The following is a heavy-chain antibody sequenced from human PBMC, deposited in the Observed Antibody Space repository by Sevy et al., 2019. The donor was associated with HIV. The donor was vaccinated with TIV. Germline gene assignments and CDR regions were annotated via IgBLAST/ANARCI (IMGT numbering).Heavy chain of an antibody. D-gene: IGHD5-18*01. V-gene: IGHV3-7*03. J-gene: IGHJ4*02. CDR2: IKQDGSEK. CDR1: GFTFSSYW. CDR3: AREMMHTAMDPGFDY. Sequence: GGSLRLSCAASGFTFSSYWMSWVRQAPGKGLEWVANIKQDGSEKYYVDSVKGRFTISRDNAKNSLYLQMNSLRAEDTAVYYCAREMMHTAMDPGFDYWGQGTLVTVSS.